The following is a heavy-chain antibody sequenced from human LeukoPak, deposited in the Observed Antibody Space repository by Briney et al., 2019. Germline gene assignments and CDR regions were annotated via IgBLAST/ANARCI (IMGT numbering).Heavy chain of an antibody. CDR3: AREGDFWSGYRPRPHYYYYYYMDV. D-gene: IGHD3-3*01. CDR1: GYSISSGYY. Sequence: KPSETLSLTCTVSGYSISSGYYWGWIRQPPGKGLEWIGSIYDSGSTYYNPSLKSRVTISVDTSKNQFSLKLSSVTAADTAVYYCAREGDFWSGYRPRPHYYYYYYMDVWGKGTTVTVSS. V-gene: IGHV4-38-2*02. CDR2: IYDSGST. J-gene: IGHJ6*03.